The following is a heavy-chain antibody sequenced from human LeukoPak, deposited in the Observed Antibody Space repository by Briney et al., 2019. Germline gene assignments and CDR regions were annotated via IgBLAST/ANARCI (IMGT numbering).Heavy chain of an antibody. CDR1: GYPFTIYG. V-gene: IGHV1-18*01. CDR2: ISADTGNT. D-gene: IGHD1-7*01. Sequence: ASVTVSCKASGYPFTIYGFSWVRQAPGQGLEWMGWISADTGNTNFAQMFQGRLTMTTDTSTSTSHMELRSLTSDDTAVYYCARESRETGSTSDFDYWGQGTLVTVSS. J-gene: IGHJ4*02. CDR3: ARESRETGSTSDFDY.